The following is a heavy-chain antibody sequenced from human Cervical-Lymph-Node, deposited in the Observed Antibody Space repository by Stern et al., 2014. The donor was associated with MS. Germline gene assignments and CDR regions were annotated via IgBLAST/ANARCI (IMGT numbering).Heavy chain of an antibody. CDR2: IDPADSDT. Sequence: DQLVQSGAEVKKPGETLKISCKCSGYNFPTYWIGWVRQMPAKGLEWMGIIDPADSDTTYSPSFQGQVTLSVDKSITTAYLEWSSLKASDTAMYFCARREGYYYGMDVWGQGTTVTVSS. V-gene: IGHV5-51*01. D-gene: IGHD6-13*01. CDR1: GYNFPTYW. CDR3: ARREGYYYGMDV. J-gene: IGHJ6*02.